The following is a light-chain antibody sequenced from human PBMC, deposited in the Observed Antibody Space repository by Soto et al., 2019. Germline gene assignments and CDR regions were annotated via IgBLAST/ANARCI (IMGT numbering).Light chain of an antibody. V-gene: IGKV3-20*01. J-gene: IGKJ5*01. CDR3: QQYGGSPPIT. Sequence: EIVLTQSPGTLSLSPGERATLSCRASQSVSSAYLAWYQQKPGQAPRLLISGASSRATGIPDRFSGSGSGTDFPLTISTLEPEDLAVYFCQQYGGSPPITFGQGTRLDIK. CDR2: GAS. CDR1: QSVSSAY.